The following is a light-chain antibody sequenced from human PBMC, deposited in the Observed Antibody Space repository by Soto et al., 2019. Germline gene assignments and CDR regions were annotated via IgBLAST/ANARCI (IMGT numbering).Light chain of an antibody. V-gene: IGKV3-15*01. Sequence: EIVMTQSPATLSVSPGERATLSCRASQSVSSNLAWYQQNPGQAPRLLIYGASTRATGIPARFSGSGSGTECTLIISSLQSEDFAVYYCHQYNNWPRTFGQGTKVEIK. CDR2: GAS. CDR3: HQYNNWPRT. J-gene: IGKJ1*01. CDR1: QSVSSN.